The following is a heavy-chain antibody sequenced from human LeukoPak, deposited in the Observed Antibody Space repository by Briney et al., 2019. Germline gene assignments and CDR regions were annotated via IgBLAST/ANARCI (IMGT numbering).Heavy chain of an antibody. CDR1: GFTFSSHA. V-gene: IGHV3-23*01. CDR3: ARDESRELPFDY. J-gene: IGHJ4*02. CDR2: ISGGGAST. Sequence: GGSLRLSCAASGFTFSSHAMSWVRQAPGKGLEWVSTISGGGASTYYADSVKGRFTISRDNSKNTLYLQMNSLRAEDTAVYYCARDESRELPFDYWGQGTLVTVSS. D-gene: IGHD1-26*01.